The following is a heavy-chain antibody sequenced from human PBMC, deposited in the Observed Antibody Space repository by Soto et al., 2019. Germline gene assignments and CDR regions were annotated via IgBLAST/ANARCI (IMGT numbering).Heavy chain of an antibody. J-gene: IGHJ6*03. V-gene: IGHV4-31*03. CDR3: ARSLPGGTVFYMDI. CDR1: GGSITGGFSY. CDR2: IYYSGTA. D-gene: IGHD1-26*01. Sequence: QLQLRESGPGLVQPAQTLSLTCTVAGGSITGGFSYWTWVRQHPGKGLEWVGHIYYSGTAYHNPSLKSRVALSVDPSQNRFSLKLSSVTAADTAIYFCARSLPGGTVFYMDIWGEGTTVTVSS.